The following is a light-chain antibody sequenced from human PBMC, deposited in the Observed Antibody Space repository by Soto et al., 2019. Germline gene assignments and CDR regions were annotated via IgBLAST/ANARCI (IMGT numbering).Light chain of an antibody. CDR3: QSYDRNLIGSVI. V-gene: IGLV1-40*01. J-gene: IGLJ2*01. CDR1: ISNIGAGYD. CDR2: GNN. Sequence: QSVLTQPPSVSGAPGQRVTISCIGSISNIGAGYDVHWYQQLPGTAPKLLIYGNNNRPSGVPDRFSGSKSGTSASLAITGLQPEDGADYYCQSYDRNLIGSVIFGGGTKLTVL.